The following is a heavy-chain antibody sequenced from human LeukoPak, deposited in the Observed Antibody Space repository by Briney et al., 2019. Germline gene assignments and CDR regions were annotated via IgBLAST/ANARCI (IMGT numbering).Heavy chain of an antibody. D-gene: IGHD3-16*01. V-gene: IGHV1-18*03. CDR3: ARGTFQHDYVWPFDY. CDR1: GYTFTTYG. CDR2: IRTSNGNT. J-gene: IGHJ4*02. Sequence: ASVKVSCKTSGYTFTTYGVSWVRQAPGEGLEWIGWIRTSNGNTKYPQKLQDRVTMTSDTSTSIVHMELRSLRSDDMAVYFCARGTFQHDYVWPFDYWGQGTLVTVSS.